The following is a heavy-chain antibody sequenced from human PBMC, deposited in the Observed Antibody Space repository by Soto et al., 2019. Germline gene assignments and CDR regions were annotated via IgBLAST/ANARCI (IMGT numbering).Heavy chain of an antibody. Sequence: SETLSLTCTVSGGSISSGGYYWSWIRQHPGKGLEWIGYIYYSGSTYYNPSLKSRVTISVDTSKNQFSLKLSSVTAADTAVYYCARDVPTMTYSNNCFDPWGQGTLVTVSS. CDR2: IYYSGST. J-gene: IGHJ5*02. V-gene: IGHV4-31*03. CDR1: GGSISSGGYY. D-gene: IGHD2-15*01. CDR3: ARDVPTMTYSNNCFDP.